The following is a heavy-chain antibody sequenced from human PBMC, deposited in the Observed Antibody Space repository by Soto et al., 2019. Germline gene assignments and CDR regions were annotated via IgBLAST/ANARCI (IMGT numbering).Heavy chain of an antibody. CDR3: VGLVSFGGDEDC. D-gene: IGHD2-21*02. J-gene: IGHJ4*02. CDR1: GDSVSGGSFY. V-gene: IGHV4-61*01. CDR2: IYYSGST. Sequence: QVQLQESGPGLVKPSETLSLTCTVSGDSVSGGSFYWTWIRQPPGKGLEWIGYIYYSGSTNYNPSLQRRGIIVVNTSKKKSSLNLMSVIAADTAIDYWVGLVSFGGDEDCWGQGIPVAVS.